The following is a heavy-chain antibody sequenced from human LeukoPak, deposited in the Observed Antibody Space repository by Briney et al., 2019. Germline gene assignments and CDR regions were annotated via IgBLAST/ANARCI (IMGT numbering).Heavy chain of an antibody. D-gene: IGHD6-19*01. V-gene: IGHV4-4*07. CDR2: IYTSGST. CDR1: GGSISSYY. J-gene: IGHJ3*02. Sequence: PSETLSLTCTVSGGSISSYYWSWIRQPAGKGLEWIGRIYTSGSTNYNPSLKSRVTISVDTSKNQFSLKLSSVTAADTAVYYCARHRKQWLVLGAFDIWGQGTMVTVSS. CDR3: ARHRKQWLVLGAFDI.